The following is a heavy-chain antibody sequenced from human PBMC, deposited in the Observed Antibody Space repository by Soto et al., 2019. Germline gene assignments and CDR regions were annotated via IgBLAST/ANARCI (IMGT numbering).Heavy chain of an antibody. CDR2: INHSGST. CDR1: GGSISSGNYY. CDR3: ARGWGLVFDY. D-gene: IGHD2-21*02. V-gene: IGHV4-39*07. Sequence: SETLSLTCTVSGGSISSGNYYWSWIRQPPGKGLEWIGEINHSGSTYYNPSLKSRVTISVDTSKNQFSLKLSSVTAADTAVYYCARGWGLVFDYWGQGTLVTVSS. J-gene: IGHJ4*02.